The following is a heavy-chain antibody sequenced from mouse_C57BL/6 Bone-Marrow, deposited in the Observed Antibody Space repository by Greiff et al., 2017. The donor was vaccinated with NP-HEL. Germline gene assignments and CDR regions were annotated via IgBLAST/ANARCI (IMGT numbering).Heavy chain of an antibody. V-gene: IGHV14-4*01. CDR3: TTWYYGSWYFDV. D-gene: IGHD1-1*01. CDR2: IDPENGDT. J-gene: IGHJ1*03. Sequence: EVQLQQSGAELVRPGASVKLSCTASGFNIKDDYMHWVKQRPEQGLEWIGWIDPENGDTAYASKFQGKATITADTSSNTAYLQLSSLTSEDTAVYYCTTWYYGSWYFDVWGTGTTVTVSS. CDR1: GFNIKDDY.